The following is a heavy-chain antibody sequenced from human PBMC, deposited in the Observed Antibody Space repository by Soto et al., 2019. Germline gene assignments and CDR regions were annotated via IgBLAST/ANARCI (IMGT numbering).Heavy chain of an antibody. V-gene: IGHV3-11*01. J-gene: IGHJ5*02. CDR2: ISGSGRTI. Sequence: PGGSLRLSCAASGIVFSDYMSWVRQAPGKGLEWLSYISGSGRTIYSADSVKGRFTISRDNATNSLYLQMNNVRTEDTAVYYCARLPFPWGWFDPWGQGTLVTVSP. CDR1: GIVFSDY. CDR3: ARLPFPWGWFDP. D-gene: IGHD3-16*01.